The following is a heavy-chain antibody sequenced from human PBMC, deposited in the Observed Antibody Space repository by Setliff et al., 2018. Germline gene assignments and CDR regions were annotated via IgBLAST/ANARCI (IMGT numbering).Heavy chain of an antibody. Sequence: SGPTLVNPTQTLTLTCTFSGFSLTTSGVCLTWLRQPPGKALEWLALIYWDDDKRYSPSLKSRLTITKDTSKNQVVLTMTNMDPVDTATYYCARCITIFGVVIPNAFDYWGQGTLVTVSS. CDR1: GFSLTTSGVC. CDR2: IYWDDDK. D-gene: IGHD3-3*01. J-gene: IGHJ4*02. V-gene: IGHV2-5*02. CDR3: ARCITIFGVVIPNAFDY.